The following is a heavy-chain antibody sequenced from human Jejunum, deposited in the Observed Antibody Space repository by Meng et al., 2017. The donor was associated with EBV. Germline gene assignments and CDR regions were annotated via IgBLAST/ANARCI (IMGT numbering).Heavy chain of an antibody. Sequence: VGCGHAVKTLGATGMAPCRVLGNTHSVYKRHRVQQAPGKGLEWMGRINGNCGATNYERKFQGRETMTRETSISTAYMGLSRLTSDDTAVYYCARDFYSYDSSGYSFDYWGQGTLVTVSS. CDR2: INGNCGAT. J-gene: IGHJ4*02. D-gene: IGHD3-22*01. CDR3: ARDFYSYDSSGYSFDY. CDR1: GNTHSVYK. V-gene: IGHV1-2*03.